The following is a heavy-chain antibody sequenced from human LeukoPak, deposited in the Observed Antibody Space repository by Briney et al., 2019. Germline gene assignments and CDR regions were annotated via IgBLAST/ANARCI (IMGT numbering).Heavy chain of an antibody. CDR1: GFTFSSYS. J-gene: IGHJ3*02. CDR3: ARGHRSGRAFDI. D-gene: IGHD2-15*01. CDR2: ISSSGSTI. Sequence: GGSLRLSCAASGFTFSSYSMNWVRQAPGKGLEWVSYISSSGSTIYYADSVKGRFTISRDNAKNSLYLQMNSLRAEDTAVYYCARGHRSGRAFDIWGQGTMVTVSS. V-gene: IGHV3-48*04.